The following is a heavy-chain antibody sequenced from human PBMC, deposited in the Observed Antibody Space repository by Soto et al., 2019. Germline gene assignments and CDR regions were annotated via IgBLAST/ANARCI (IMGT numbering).Heavy chain of an antibody. CDR1: GGSISSGDYY. Sequence: LSLTCTVSGGSISSGDYYWSWIRQPPGKGLEWTAYIHYSGSTYYNPSLKSRVTISVDTSKNQFSLKLSSVTAADTAVYYCARSPYWWSYFFDYWGQGILVTVSS. CDR2: IHYSGST. D-gene: IGHD2-15*01. CDR3: ARSPYWWSYFFDY. V-gene: IGHV4-30-4*01. J-gene: IGHJ4*02.